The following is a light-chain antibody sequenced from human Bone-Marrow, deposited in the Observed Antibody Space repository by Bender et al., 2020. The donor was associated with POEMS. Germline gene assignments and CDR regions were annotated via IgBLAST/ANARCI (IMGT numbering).Light chain of an antibody. J-gene: IGLJ3*02. V-gene: IGLV2-14*02. CDR2: EVS. CDR3: SSYTTSNTWV. Sequence: QSALTQPASVSGSPGQSITISCTGTSSDVGSYNLVSWYQQHPGKAPKLMIYEVSKRPSGVSNRFSGSKSGNTASLTISGLQAEDEADYYCSSYTTSNTWVFGGGTQVTVL. CDR1: SSDVGSYNL.